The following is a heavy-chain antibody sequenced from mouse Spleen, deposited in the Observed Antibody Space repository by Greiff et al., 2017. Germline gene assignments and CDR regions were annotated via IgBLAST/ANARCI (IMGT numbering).Heavy chain of an antibody. CDR1: GFTFSSYT. D-gene: IGHD1-1*02. V-gene: IGHV5-9*04. J-gene: IGHJ4*01. CDR2: ISSGGGNT. CDR3: ARHKVDYYAMDY. Sequence: EVKLVESGGGLVKPGGSLKLSCAASGFTFSSYTMSWVRQTPAKRLEWVATISSGGGNTYYPDSVKGRFTISRDNARNTLYLQMSSLRSEDTAMYYCARHKVDYYAMDYWGQGTSVTVSS.